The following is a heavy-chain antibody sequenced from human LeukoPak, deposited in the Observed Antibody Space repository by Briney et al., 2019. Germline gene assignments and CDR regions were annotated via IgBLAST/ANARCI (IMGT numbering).Heavy chain of an antibody. CDR1: GYTFTGYY. D-gene: IGHD1-26*01. Sequence: ASVKVSCKASGYTFTGYYMHWVRQAPGQGLEWMGWINPNSGGTNYAQKFQGRVTMTRDTSINTAYMELSRLRSDDTAVYYCARDRSGSYFRAFDIWGQGTMVTVSS. CDR3: ARDRSGSYFRAFDI. V-gene: IGHV1-2*02. J-gene: IGHJ3*02. CDR2: INPNSGGT.